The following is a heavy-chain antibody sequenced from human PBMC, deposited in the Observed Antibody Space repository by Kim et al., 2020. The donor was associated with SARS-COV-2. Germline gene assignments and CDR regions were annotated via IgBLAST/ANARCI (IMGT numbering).Heavy chain of an antibody. CDR3: ARHLWFGGHGFDY. CDR2: INHSGST. Sequence: SETLSLTCAVYGGSFSGYYWSWIRQPPGKGLEWIGEINHSGSTNYNPSLKSRVTISVDTSKNQFSLKLSSVTAADPAVYYCARHLWFGGHGFDYWGQGT. V-gene: IGHV4-34*01. CDR1: GGSFSGYY. D-gene: IGHD3-10*01. J-gene: IGHJ4*02.